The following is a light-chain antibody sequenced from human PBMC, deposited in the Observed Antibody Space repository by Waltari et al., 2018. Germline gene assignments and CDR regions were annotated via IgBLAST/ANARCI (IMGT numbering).Light chain of an antibody. CDR3: QQAHTFPRT. Sequence: DIQMTQSPSSVSGFVGDRVAITCRASQDIRNSLAWYQQRPGNAPKLLNSETSDWQYGVPSRFSGSGSGTDFTLTITSLQPEDSATYFCQQAHTFPRTFGQGTRLEI. CDR1: QDIRNS. V-gene: IGKV1-12*01. J-gene: IGKJ5*01. CDR2: ETS.